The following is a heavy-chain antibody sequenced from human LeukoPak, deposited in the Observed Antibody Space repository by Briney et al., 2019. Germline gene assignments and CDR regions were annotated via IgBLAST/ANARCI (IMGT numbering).Heavy chain of an antibody. CDR2: ISSSSSYI. CDR3: ARDCSSTSCSEYYFDY. V-gene: IGHV3-21*01. J-gene: IGHJ4*02. CDR1: GFTFSGYS. Sequence: TGGSLRLSCAASGFTFSGYSMNWVRQAPGKGLEWVSSISSSSSYIYYADSVKGRFTISRDNAKNSLYLQMNSLRAEDTAVYYCARDCSSTSCSEYYFDYWGQGTLVTVSS. D-gene: IGHD2-2*01.